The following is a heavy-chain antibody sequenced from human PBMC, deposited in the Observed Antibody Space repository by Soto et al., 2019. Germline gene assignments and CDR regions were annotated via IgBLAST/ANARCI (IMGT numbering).Heavy chain of an antibody. D-gene: IGHD4-17*01. Sequence: GGSLRLSCAASGFTFSSYGMHWVRQAPGKGLEWVAVISYDGSNKYYADSVKGRFTISRDNSKNTLYLQMNSLRAEDTAVYYCAKKPYGQYIDYWGQGTLVTVSS. CDR2: ISYDGSNK. CDR3: AKKPYGQYIDY. CDR1: GFTFSSYG. V-gene: IGHV3-30*18. J-gene: IGHJ4*02.